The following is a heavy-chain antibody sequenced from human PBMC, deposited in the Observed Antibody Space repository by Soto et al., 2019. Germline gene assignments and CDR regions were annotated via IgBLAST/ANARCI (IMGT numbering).Heavy chain of an antibody. D-gene: IGHD6-13*01. CDR1: GFTFSSYS. Sequence: GGSLRLSCAASGFTFSSYSMNWFRQAPGQGLDWVSSISSSSSYIYYADSVKGRFTISRENAKNSLYLQMNSLRAEDTAVYYCARALPGPDSSSWYPWFDPWGKGTLVTVSS. V-gene: IGHV3-21*01. CDR2: ISSSSSYI. CDR3: ARALPGPDSSSWYPWFDP. J-gene: IGHJ5*02.